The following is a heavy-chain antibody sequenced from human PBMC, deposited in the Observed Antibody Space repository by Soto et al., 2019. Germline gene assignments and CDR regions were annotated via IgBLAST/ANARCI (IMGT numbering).Heavy chain of an antibody. CDR3: ARVKAAAGSEWFDP. J-gene: IGHJ5*02. D-gene: IGHD6-13*01. Sequence: SETLSLTCTVSGGSISSYYWSWIRQPAGKGLEWIGRIYTSGSTNYNPSLKSRVTMSVDTSKNQFSLKLSSVTAADTAVYYCARVKAAAGSEWFDPWGQGTLVTVSS. CDR1: GGSISSYY. CDR2: IYTSGST. V-gene: IGHV4-4*07.